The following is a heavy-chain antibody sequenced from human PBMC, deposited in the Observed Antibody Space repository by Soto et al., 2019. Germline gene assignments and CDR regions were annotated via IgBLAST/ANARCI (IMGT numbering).Heavy chain of an antibody. D-gene: IGHD4-17*01. J-gene: IGHJ5*02. V-gene: IGHV4-59*01. Sequence: GKGLEWIGYIYYSGSTNYNPSLKSRVTISVDTSKNQFSLKLSSVTAADTAVYYCASYYGDYVSWFDPWGQGTLVTVSS. CDR3: ASYYGDYVSWFDP. CDR2: IYYSGST.